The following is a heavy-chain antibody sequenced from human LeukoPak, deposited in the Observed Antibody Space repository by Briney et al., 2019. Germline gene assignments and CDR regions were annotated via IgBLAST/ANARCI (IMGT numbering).Heavy chain of an antibody. CDR3: ARAYSSSVSDAFDI. CDR1: GYSVSSTYY. Sequence: SETLSLTCTVSGYSVSSTYYWGWIRQPPGKGLERIGSIYHSGSAYYSPSLKSRVTISTDTSKNHFSLKLSSVTAADTAVYYCARAYSSSVSDAFDIWGQGTMVSVSS. V-gene: IGHV4-38-2*02. CDR2: IYHSGSA. D-gene: IGHD6-6*01. J-gene: IGHJ3*02.